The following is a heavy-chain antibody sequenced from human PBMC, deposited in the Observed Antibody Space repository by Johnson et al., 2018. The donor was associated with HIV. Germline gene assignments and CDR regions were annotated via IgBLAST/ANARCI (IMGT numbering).Heavy chain of an antibody. CDR3: AKCFWGSSLIDVFDM. D-gene: IGHD6-13*01. CDR1: GFTVSSNN. CDR2: ISYDGSNK. V-gene: IGHV3-30*18. Sequence: QVQLVESGGGVVQPGRSLRLSCAASGFTVSSNNMSWVRQAPGKGLEWVAGISYDGSNKYDADSVKGRFTISRDNSKNTLYLQMNSLRAEDTAVYYCAKCFWGSSLIDVFDMWGQGTMVTVSS. J-gene: IGHJ3*02.